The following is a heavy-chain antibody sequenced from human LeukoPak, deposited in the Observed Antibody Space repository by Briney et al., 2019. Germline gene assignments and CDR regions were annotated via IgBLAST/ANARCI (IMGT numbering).Heavy chain of an antibody. V-gene: IGHV3-23*01. CDR1: GFTFSSYA. D-gene: IGHD2-2*02. J-gene: IGHJ4*02. Sequence: PGGSLRLSCAASGFTFSSYAMSWVRQAPGKGLEWVSGISGSGDTTYNADSVKGRFTISRDNSKNTPSLQMNSLRAEDTAVYYCARGEPGAIFQCVYWGQGTLVTVSS. CDR2: ISGSGDTT. CDR3: ARGEPGAIFQCVY.